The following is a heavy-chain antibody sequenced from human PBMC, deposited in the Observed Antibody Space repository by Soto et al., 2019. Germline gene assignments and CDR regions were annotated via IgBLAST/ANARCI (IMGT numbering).Heavy chain of an antibody. CDR2: INHLGSI. V-gene: IGHV4-34*01. J-gene: IGHJ6*03. CDR1: GGSLSDYF. D-gene: IGHD2-21*01. Sequence: SETLSLTCVVSGGSLSDYFWSWIRPPPGMALEWIGEINHLGSINYNPSLKSRVTMSVDTSKNQFSLTLNSVSAADTATYYCARGGISHWAYFYYMDVWDRGTTVTVSS. CDR3: ARGGISHWAYFYYMDV.